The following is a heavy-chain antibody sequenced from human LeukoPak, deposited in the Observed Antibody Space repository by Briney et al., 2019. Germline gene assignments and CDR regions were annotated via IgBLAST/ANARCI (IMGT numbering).Heavy chain of an antibody. Sequence: SETLSLTCTVSGGSIRNHYWNWIRQPPGKGLEWIGYITGSIYFSGSTSYDPSLESRVTISVDTSRNQFSLTLNSVTAADTALYYCARDSRDYGSGSYWDVWGQGTPVTVSS. CDR1: GGSIRNHY. J-gene: IGHJ6*02. CDR3: ARDSRDYGSGSYWDV. D-gene: IGHD3-10*01. CDR2: ITGSIYFSGST. V-gene: IGHV4-59*11.